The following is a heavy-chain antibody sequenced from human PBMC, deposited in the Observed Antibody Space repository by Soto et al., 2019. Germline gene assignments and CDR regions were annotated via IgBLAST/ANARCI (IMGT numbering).Heavy chain of an antibody. CDR2: ISGYNGKT. D-gene: IGHD3-10*01. CDR3: ARDKMIDDYGLGTYDY. J-gene: IGHJ4*02. Sequence: GXSVKVSCKTSVYTFRSFGFSWVRQAPGQGLEWMGWISGYNGKTQYAQTLQGRVTMTADTSTSTVYMEVRGLRSDDTAVYFCARDKMIDDYGLGTYDYWGQGTTVTFSS. V-gene: IGHV1-18*04. CDR1: VYTFRSFG.